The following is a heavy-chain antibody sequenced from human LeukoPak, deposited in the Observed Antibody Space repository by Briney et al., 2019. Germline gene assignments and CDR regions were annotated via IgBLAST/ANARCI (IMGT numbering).Heavy chain of an antibody. V-gene: IGHV6-1*01. CDR1: GDSVSSNIAA. D-gene: IGHD6-6*01. Sequence: SQTLSLTCAISGDSVSSNIAAWNWIRQSPSRGLEWLGRTYYRSKWSNDYAVSVKSRLSINPDTSKNQFSLQLNSVTPEDTAVYDCARGQSSSSDFRFDYWGQGTLVTVSS. J-gene: IGHJ4*02. CDR3: ARGQSSSSDFRFDY. CDR2: TYYRSKWSN.